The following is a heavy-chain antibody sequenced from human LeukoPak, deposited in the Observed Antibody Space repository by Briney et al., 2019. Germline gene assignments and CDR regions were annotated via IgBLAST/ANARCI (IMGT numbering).Heavy chain of an antibody. Sequence: SETLSLTCAVYGGSFSGYYWSWIRQPPGKGLEWIGEINHSGSTNYNPSLKSRVTISVDTSKKQLSLKLSSVTAADTAVYYCARVYYSSSYDYWYFDLWGRGTLVTVSS. V-gene: IGHV4-34*01. CDR2: INHSGST. CDR3: ARVYYSSSYDYWYFDL. J-gene: IGHJ2*01. CDR1: GGSFSGYY. D-gene: IGHD6-13*01.